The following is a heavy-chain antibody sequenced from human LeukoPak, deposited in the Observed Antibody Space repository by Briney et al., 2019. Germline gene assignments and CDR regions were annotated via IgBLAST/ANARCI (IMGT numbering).Heavy chain of an antibody. CDR3: ARSYSSSRGTFDY. V-gene: IGHV3-21*01. CDR2: ITSSSSYI. CDR1: GFTVSSNY. Sequence: GGSLRLSCAASGFTVSSNYMSWVRQAPGKGLERVSSITSSSSYIYYADSVKGRFTISRDNAKNSLYLQMNSLRAEDTAVYYCARSYSSSRGTFDYWGQGTLVTVSS. D-gene: IGHD6-6*01. J-gene: IGHJ4*02.